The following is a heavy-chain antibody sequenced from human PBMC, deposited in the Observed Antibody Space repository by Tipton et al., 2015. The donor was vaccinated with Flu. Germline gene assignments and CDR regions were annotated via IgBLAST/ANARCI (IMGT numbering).Heavy chain of an antibody. V-gene: IGHV4-34*01. CDR1: GGSFSGYY. D-gene: IGHD3-10*01. Sequence: TLSLTCAVYGGSFSGYYWSWIRQPPGKGLEWIGEINHSGSTNYNPSLKSRVTISVDTSKNQFSLKLSSVTAADTAVYYCARDGSGSFHYFDYWGQGTLVTVSS. CDR3: ARDGSGSFHYFDY. CDR2: INHSGST. J-gene: IGHJ4*02.